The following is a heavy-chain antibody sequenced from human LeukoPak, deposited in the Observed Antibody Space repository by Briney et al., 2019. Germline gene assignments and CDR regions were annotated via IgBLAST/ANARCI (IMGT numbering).Heavy chain of an antibody. Sequence: SVKVSCKASGCTFSSYTISWVRQAPGQGLEWMGRIIPILGIANYAQKFQGRVTITADKSTSTAYMELSSLRSEDTAVYYCARAVAARGRYNWFDPWGQGTLVTVSS. V-gene: IGHV1-69*02. J-gene: IGHJ5*02. D-gene: IGHD6-19*01. CDR3: ARAVAARGRYNWFDP. CDR1: GCTFSSYT. CDR2: IIPILGIA.